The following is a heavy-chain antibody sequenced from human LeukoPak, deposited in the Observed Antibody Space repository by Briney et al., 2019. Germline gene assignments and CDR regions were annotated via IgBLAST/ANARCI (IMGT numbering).Heavy chain of an antibody. D-gene: IGHD6-19*01. CDR2: IYNIGGT. J-gene: IGHJ4*02. V-gene: IGHV4-59*02. CDR3: AREAVAGTLDY. CDR1: GGFVSRDY. Sequence: KPSETLSLTCSVSGGFVSRDYWSWLRQPPGKRLEWLGYIYNIGGTNYNPSLKSRVSISVDTSKNQSSLMLTSVTAADTAVYYCAREAVAGTLDYWGQGALVTVSS.